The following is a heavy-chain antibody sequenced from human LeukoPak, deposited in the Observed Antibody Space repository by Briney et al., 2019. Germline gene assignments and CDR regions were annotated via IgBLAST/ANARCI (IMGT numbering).Heavy chain of an antibody. D-gene: IGHD2-21*02. CDR2: INPDGSGK. V-gene: IGHV3-7*05. J-gene: IGHJ4*02. CDR3: AKFRGVVTAIHPFDY. CDR1: GFRFSGHW. Sequence: GGSLRLSCEASGFRFSGHWLNWVRQAPGQGLEWVANINPDGSGKYYVDSVKGRFTISRDDAKNSLYLQMNSLRAEDTAVYYCAKFRGVVTAIHPFDYWGQGTLVTVSS.